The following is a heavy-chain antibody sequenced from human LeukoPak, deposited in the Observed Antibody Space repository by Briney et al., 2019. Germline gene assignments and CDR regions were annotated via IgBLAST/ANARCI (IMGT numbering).Heavy chain of an antibody. CDR2: ISGSGDTT. CDR3: AKEPLYYY. V-gene: IGHV3-23*01. Sequence: PGGFLRLSCAASRFTFSSYTMSWVRQAPGKGLEWVSAISGSGDTTYYADSVKGRFTISRDNSKNTLYLQMNSLRAEDTAVYYCAKEPLYYYWGQGTLVTVSS. D-gene: IGHD2-21*01. CDR1: RFTFSSYT. J-gene: IGHJ4*02.